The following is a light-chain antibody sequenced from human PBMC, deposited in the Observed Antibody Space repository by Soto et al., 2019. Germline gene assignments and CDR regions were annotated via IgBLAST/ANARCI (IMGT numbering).Light chain of an antibody. Sequence: QPVLTQPPSVSAAPGQKVTISCSGSSSNIGNNYVSWYQQLPGTAPKLLIYDNDKRPSGIPDRFSGSKSGTSATLGITGLQTGDEADYYCGAWDGSLNTQVFGGGTMLTVL. CDR1: SSNIGNNY. J-gene: IGLJ2*01. CDR2: DND. V-gene: IGLV1-51*01. CDR3: GAWDGSLNTQV.